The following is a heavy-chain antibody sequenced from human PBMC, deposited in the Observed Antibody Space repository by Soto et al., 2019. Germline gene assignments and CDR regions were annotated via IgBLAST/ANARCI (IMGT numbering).Heavy chain of an antibody. V-gene: IGHV4-39*01. CDR1: GGSISSSSYY. Sequence: KTSETLSLTCTVSGGSISSSSYYWGWIRQPPGKGLEWLGSIYYSGSTYYNPSLKSRVTISVDTSKNQFSLKLSSVTAADTAVYYCARRGITMIVVGPEGPHWFDPWGQGTLVTVSS. CDR3: ARRGITMIVVGPEGPHWFDP. D-gene: IGHD3-22*01. J-gene: IGHJ5*02. CDR2: IYYSGST.